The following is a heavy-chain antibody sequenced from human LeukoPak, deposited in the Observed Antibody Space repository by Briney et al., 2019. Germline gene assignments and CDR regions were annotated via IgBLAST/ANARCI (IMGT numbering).Heavy chain of an antibody. CDR3: ARVLAAAGHFDY. D-gene: IGHD6-13*01. CDR2: IYYSGST. Sequence: SETLSLTCTVSGGSISSYYWSWIRQPPGKGLEWIGYIYYSGSTNCNPSLKSRVTISVDTSKNQFSLKLSSVTAADTAVYYCARVLAAAGHFDYWGQGTLVTVSS. V-gene: IGHV4-59*12. J-gene: IGHJ4*02. CDR1: GGSISSYY.